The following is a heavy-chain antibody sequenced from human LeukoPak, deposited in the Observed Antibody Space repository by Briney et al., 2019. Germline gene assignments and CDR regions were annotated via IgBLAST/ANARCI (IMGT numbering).Heavy chain of an antibody. D-gene: IGHD2-15*01. CDR3: ARAHLYCSGGSCYSDY. J-gene: IGHJ4*02. V-gene: IGHV3-21*01. CDR2: ISSSSSYI. Sequence: GGSLRLSCAASGFTFSSYSMTWVRQAPGKGLEWVSSISSSSSYIYYADSVKGRFTNSRDKDKNSLYLQMNSLRAEDTAVYYCARAHLYCSGGSCYSDYWGQGTLVTVSS. CDR1: GFTFSSYS.